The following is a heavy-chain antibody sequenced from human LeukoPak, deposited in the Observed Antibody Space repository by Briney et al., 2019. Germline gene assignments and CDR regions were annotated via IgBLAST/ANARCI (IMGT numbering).Heavy chain of an antibody. V-gene: IGHV3-21*04. CDR2: ISSSSSYI. J-gene: IGHJ4*02. CDR1: GFTFSSYT. CDR3: ANDLGWIQLNLG. D-gene: IGHD5-18*01. Sequence: GGSLRLSCAASGFTFSSYTMNWVSQAPGKGLEWVSSISSSSSYIYYADSVKGRFTISRDNSKNTVYLQMNSLRAEDTAVYYCANDLGWIQLNLGRGQGTLVTVSS.